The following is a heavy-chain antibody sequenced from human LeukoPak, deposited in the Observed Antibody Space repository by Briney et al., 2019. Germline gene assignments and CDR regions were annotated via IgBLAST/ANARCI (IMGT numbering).Heavy chain of an antibody. CDR1: GFTFSSYA. V-gene: IGHV3-23*01. CDR2: ISGSGGST. CDR3: AREVGTYKAYFQH. Sequence: GGSLRLSCAASGFTFSSYAMSWVRQAPGKGLEWVSTISGSGGSTYYADSVKGRFTISRDNSKSTLYLQMNSLRAEDTAVYYCAREVGTYKAYFQHWGQGTLVTVSS. D-gene: IGHD1-26*01. J-gene: IGHJ1*01.